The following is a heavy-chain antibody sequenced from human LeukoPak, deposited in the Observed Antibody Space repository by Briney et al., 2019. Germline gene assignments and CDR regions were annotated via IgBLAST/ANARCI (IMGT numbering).Heavy chain of an antibody. Sequence: PWGTLSLSCAASGFTCDDYAMHWVRQAPGKGLEWVSLIIGGGGSPYYADSVKGRFTISRDNSKNSLYLQMNSLSTEDTALYYCAKDMRYSSSWYKQNCYGMDVWGQGTTVTVSS. CDR1: GFTCDDYA. D-gene: IGHD6-13*01. V-gene: IGHV3-43*02. CDR2: IIGGGGSP. J-gene: IGHJ6*02. CDR3: AKDMRYSSSWYKQNCYGMDV.